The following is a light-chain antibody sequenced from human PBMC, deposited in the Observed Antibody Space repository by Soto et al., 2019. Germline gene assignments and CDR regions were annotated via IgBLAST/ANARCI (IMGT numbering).Light chain of an antibody. CDR1: SVGDYDY. CDR2: EVT. Sequence: QSALTQPASVSVSPGQSITISCTGASVGDYDYVSWYQQHPGKAPKLMIYEVTSRPSGISYRFSGFKSGNTASLTISGLQAEDEADYYCASFKRANPLVVFGGGTKLTVL. J-gene: IGLJ2*01. V-gene: IGLV2-14*01. CDR3: ASFKRANPLVV.